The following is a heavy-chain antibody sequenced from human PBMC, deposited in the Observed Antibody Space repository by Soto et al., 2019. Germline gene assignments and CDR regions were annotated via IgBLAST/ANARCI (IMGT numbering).Heavy chain of an antibody. CDR1: GFTFSSYA. Sequence: ESGGDLVQPGGSLRLSCAASGFTFSSYAMSWVRQAPGKGLEWVSTISGSGGNAYYADSVKGRFSISRDNSKNTLRLQMNSLRADDTAVYYCAKDGASGSYPPYYYFGMDVWGQGTTVTVSS. V-gene: IGHV3-23*01. J-gene: IGHJ6*02. CDR2: ISGSGGNA. CDR3: AKDGASGSYPPYYYFGMDV. D-gene: IGHD1-26*01.